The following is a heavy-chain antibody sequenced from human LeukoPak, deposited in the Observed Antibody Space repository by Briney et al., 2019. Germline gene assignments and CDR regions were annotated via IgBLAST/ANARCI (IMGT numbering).Heavy chain of an antibody. D-gene: IGHD3-3*01. CDR1: GGTFSSYA. CDR3: ARGSITIFGVVPIAP. V-gene: IGHV1-2*06. Sequence: ASVKVSCKASGGTFSSYAISWVRQAPGQGLEWMGRIIPNSGGTNYAQKFQGRVTMTRDTSISTAYMELSRLRSDDTAVYYCARGSITIFGVVPIAPWGQGTLVTVSS. CDR2: IIPNSGGT. J-gene: IGHJ5*02.